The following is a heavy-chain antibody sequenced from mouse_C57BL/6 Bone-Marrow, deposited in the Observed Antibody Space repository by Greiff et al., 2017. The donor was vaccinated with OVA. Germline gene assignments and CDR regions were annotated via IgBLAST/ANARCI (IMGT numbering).Heavy chain of an antibody. J-gene: IGHJ2*01. Sequence: VQLQQSGPGLVKPSQSLSLTCSVTGYSITSGYYWNLIRQFPGNKLEWRGYISYDGGNNYNPSLKNRNSITLDTSKNQFFLKLKSVTTENTATDYCARDHYDYDSYFDYWGQGTTLTVSA. CDR2: ISYDGGN. D-gene: IGHD2-4*01. V-gene: IGHV3-6*01. CDR3: ARDHYDYDSYFDY. CDR1: GYSITSGYY.